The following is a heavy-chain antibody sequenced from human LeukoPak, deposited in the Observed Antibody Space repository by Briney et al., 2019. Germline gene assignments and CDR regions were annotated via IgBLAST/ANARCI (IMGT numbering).Heavy chain of an antibody. J-gene: IGHJ5*02. CDR2: IYYSGST. V-gene: IGHV4-59*08. CDR1: GGSISSYY. CDR3: ARHPGSSSWWVNWFDP. Sequence: SETLSLTCTVSGGSISSYYWSWIRQPPGKGLEWIGYIYYSGSTNYNPSLKSRVTISVDTSKNQFSLKLNSVTAADTAVYYCARHPGSSSWWVNWFDPWGQGTLVTVSS. D-gene: IGHD6-13*01.